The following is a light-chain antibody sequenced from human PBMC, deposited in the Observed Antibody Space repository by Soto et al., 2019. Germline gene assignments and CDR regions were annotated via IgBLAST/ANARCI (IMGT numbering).Light chain of an antibody. CDR2: DAS. Sequence: DSHMTQSPSTLSASVGDRVTITCRASQSISSWLAWYQQKPGKAPKLLIYDASNLGSGVPSRFSGSGSGTEFTLTIRSLQPDDIATYYCQQYSSYSAWTFGEGTKVDI. CDR3: QQYSSYSAWT. J-gene: IGKJ1*01. CDR1: QSISSW. V-gene: IGKV1-5*01.